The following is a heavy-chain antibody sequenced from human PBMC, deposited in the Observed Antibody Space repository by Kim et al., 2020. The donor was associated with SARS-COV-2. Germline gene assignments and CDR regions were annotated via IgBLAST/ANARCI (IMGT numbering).Heavy chain of an antibody. D-gene: IGHD5-12*01. Sequence: GGSLRLSCAASGFSFNNYGMHWVRQAPGKGLEWVAFISYEGSKKQYVDSLKGRFTVSRDYSKNTLYLQMNSLTGEDTAVYYCAKQGYIVELNTDYVMDLWGEGTTVPVPS. CDR3: AKQGYIVELNTDYVMDL. V-gene: IGHV3-30*18. CDR2: ISYEGSKK. CDR1: GFSFNNYG. J-gene: IGHJ6*04.